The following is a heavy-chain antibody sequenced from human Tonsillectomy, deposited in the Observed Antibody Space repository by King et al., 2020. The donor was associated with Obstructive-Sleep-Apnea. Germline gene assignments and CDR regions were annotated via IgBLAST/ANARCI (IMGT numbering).Heavy chain of an antibody. CDR3: ARGYCRGGSCYSNYYYYSGMDV. V-gene: IGHV4-61*01. CDR1: GGSVSSGSYY. D-gene: IGHD2-15*01. J-gene: IGHJ6*02. CDR2: IYYSGST. Sequence: VQLQESGPGLVKPSETLSLTCTVSGGSVSSGSYYWSWIRQPPGKGLEWIGYIYYSGSTNYNPSLKRRVTISVDTSKNQFSLKLSSVTAADTAVYYCARGYCRGGSCYSNYYYYSGMDVWGQGTTVTVSS.